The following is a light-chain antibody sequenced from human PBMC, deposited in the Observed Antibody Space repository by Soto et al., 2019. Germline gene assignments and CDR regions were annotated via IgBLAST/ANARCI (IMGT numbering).Light chain of an antibody. J-gene: IGKJ1*01. V-gene: IGKV1-5*03. CDR2: KAS. CDR1: QTISSW. CDR3: KHYNSYSEA. Sequence: DIQMTQSPSTLSVLAGQRVAIPFSASQTISSWLAWYQQKPGKAPKLLIYKASTLKSGVPSRFSGSGSGTEFTLTISSLQTDDFATYYCKHYNSYSEAFGQGTKVDIK.